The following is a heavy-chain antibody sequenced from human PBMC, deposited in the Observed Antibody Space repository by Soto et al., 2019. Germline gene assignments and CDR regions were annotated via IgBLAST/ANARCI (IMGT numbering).Heavy chain of an antibody. D-gene: IGHD3-10*01. CDR1: GVSISTYY. J-gene: IGHJ5*02. CDR3: ARGRQYYYGSGSYEWFDP. CDR2: LYFNGNT. Sequence: SETLSLTCTVTGVSISTYYWSWIRQPPGKRLEWLGYLYFNGNTDYNPSLKSRLTISVDTSKNQFSLKLSSVTAADTAVYYCARGRQYYYGSGSYEWFDPWGQGTLVTVS. V-gene: IGHV4-59*12.